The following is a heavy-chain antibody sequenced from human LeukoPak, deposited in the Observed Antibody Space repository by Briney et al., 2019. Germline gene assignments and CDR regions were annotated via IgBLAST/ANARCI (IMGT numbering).Heavy chain of an antibody. V-gene: IGHV1-69*13. Sequence: GASVKVSCKASGGTFSSYAISWVRQAPGQGLEWMGGIIPIFGTANYAQKFQGRVTITADESTSTAYMELRSLRSDDTAVYYCARVSYSSGWYGNDAFDIWGQGTMVTVSS. CDR1: GGTFSSYA. CDR3: ARVSYSSGWYGNDAFDI. CDR2: IIPIFGTA. J-gene: IGHJ3*02. D-gene: IGHD6-19*01.